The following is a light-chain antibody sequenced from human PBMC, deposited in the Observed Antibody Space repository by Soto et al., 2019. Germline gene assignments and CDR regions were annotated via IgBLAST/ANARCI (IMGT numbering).Light chain of an antibody. CDR2: DAS. V-gene: IGKV1-5*01. Sequence: DIQMTQSPSTLSASVGDRVTITCRASQSISTWLAWYQQKPGKAPKLLIYDASSLESGVPSRFSGSGSGTEFTLTIRSLQPDDFATYHCQQYNRLYSFGQGTKLEIK. CDR1: QSISTW. J-gene: IGKJ2*03. CDR3: QQYNRLYS.